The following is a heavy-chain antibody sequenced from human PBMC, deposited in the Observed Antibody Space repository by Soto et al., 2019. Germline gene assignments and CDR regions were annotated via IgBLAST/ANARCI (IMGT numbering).Heavy chain of an antibody. D-gene: IGHD6-13*01. J-gene: IGHJ5*02. CDR3: ARDSWKAAAGTYWFDP. CDR2: IYYSGST. V-gene: IGHV4-59*01. Sequence: QVQLQESGPGLVKPSETLSLTCTVSGGSISSYYWSWIRQPPGKGLEWIGYIYYSGSTNYNPSLKSRVTISVDTSKNQFSLKLSSVTAADTAVYYCARDSWKAAAGTYWFDPWGQGTLVTVSS. CDR1: GGSISSYY.